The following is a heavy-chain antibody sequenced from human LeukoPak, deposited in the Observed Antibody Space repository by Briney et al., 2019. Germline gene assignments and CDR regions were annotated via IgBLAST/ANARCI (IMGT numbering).Heavy chain of an antibody. CDR1: GYTFTSYD. CDR3: ARGPPLYCSSTSCYGDLFDY. V-gene: IGHV1-8*03. Sequence: GASVKVSCKAAGYTFTSYDINWVRQATGQGLEWMGWMNPNSGNTGYARKFQGRVTITRNTSISTAYMELSSLRSEDTAVYYCARGPPLYCSSTSCYGDLFDYWGQGTLVTVSS. J-gene: IGHJ4*02. D-gene: IGHD2-2*01. CDR2: MNPNSGNT.